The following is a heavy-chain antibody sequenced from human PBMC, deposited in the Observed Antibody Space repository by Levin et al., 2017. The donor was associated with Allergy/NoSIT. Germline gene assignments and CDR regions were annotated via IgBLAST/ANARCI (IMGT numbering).Heavy chain of an antibody. Sequence: SETLSLTCTVSGGSISSYYWSWIRQPPGKGLEWIGYIYYSGSTNYNPSLKSRVTISVDTSKNQFSLKLSSVTAADTAVYYCARFEGGAGSGSEDYWGQGTLVTVSS. CDR2: IYYSGST. D-gene: IGHD3-10*01. J-gene: IGHJ4*02. CDR1: GGSISSYY. CDR3: ARFEGGAGSGSEDY. V-gene: IGHV4-59*01.